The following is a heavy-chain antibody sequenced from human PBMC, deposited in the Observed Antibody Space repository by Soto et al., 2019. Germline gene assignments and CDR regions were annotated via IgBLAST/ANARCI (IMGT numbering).Heavy chain of an antibody. D-gene: IGHD4-17*01. CDR3: ARGIKYGDYSRWFDP. CDR1: GYPFTSYD. J-gene: IGHJ5*02. V-gene: IGHV1-8*01. Sequence: ASVKVSCKASGYPFTSYDINWVRQATGQRFEYLGWMNPNSGNTGYVKKFQGRVTMTRDTSMSTAYMELSSLRSEDTAVYYCARGIKYGDYSRWFDPWGPGTLVTVSS. CDR2: MNPNSGNT.